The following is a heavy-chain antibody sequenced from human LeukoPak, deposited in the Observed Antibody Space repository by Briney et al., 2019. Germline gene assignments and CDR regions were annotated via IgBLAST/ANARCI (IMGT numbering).Heavy chain of an antibody. CDR3: ARDWMVSLRGYSSGYYYGMDV. CDR1: GYTFTSYG. D-gene: IGHD6-19*01. V-gene: IGHV1-18*01. J-gene: IGHJ6*02. CDR2: ITAYNGNT. Sequence: ASVKVSCKASGYTFTSYGISWVRQAPGQGLEWMGWITAYNGNTNYAQKLQGRVTMTTDTSTSTAYVELRSLRSEDTAVYYCARDWMVSLRGYSSGYYYGMDVWGQGTTVTVSS.